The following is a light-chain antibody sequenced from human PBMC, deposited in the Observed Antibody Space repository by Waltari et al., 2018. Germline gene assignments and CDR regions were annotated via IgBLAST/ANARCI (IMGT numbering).Light chain of an antibody. J-gene: IGLJ7*01. CDR1: SGINVGTYR. CDR2: YKSDSDK. Sequence: QAVLTQPSSLSATPGASASLTCPLRSGINVGTYRIYCYQQKPGSPPQYLLRYKSDSDKQQGSGVPSRFSGSKDVSANAGILLISGLQSEDEADYYCMIWYGSAAVFGGGTQLTVL. V-gene: IGLV5-45*03. CDR3: MIWYGSAAV.